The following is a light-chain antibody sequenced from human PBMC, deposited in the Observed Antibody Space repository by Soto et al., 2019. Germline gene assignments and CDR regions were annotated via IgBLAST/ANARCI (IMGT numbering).Light chain of an antibody. J-gene: IGKJ2*01. CDR3: QQSYITPYT. CDR1: QTISTF. V-gene: IGKV1-39*01. CDR2: STS. Sequence: DVQMTQVPSSLSPSVGDGVTITCRASQTISTFLNWYQQKPGKAPKLLIYSTSNSQSGVPSRFRGSGSGTEFTLTFSSLQPEDFATYYCQQSYITPYTFGQGTKLENK.